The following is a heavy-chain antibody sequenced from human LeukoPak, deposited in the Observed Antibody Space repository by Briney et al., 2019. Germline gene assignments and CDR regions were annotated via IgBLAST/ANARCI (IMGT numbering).Heavy chain of an antibody. V-gene: IGHV3-23*01. D-gene: IGHD6-13*01. CDR1: GFTFSSYA. CDR3: AREIAATGVFDY. J-gene: IGHJ4*02. CDR2: ISGSGGST. Sequence: GGSLRLSCAASGFTFSSYAMSWVRQAPGKGLDWVSAISGSGGSTYYADSVKGRFTISRDNSKNTLYLQMNSLRAEDTAVYYCAREIAATGVFDYWGQGTLVTVSS.